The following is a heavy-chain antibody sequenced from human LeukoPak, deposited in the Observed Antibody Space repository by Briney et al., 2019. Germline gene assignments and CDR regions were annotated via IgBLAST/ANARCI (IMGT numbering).Heavy chain of an antibody. CDR2: IYTSGAT. CDR1: GGSISSGGYY. V-gene: IGHV4-61*02. J-gene: IGHJ4*02. Sequence: SETLSLTCTVSGGSISSGGYYWSWIRQPAGKGLEWIGRIYTSGATQYNPSLKSRVTMSVDTSKNQFSLKLSSVTAADTAVYYCARTIEATFDYWGQGTLVTVSS. D-gene: IGHD5-24*01. CDR3: ARTIEATFDY.